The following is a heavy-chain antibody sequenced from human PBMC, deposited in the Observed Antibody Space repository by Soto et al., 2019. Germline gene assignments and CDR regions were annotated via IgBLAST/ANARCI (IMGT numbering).Heavy chain of an antibody. J-gene: IGHJ5*02. D-gene: IGHD2-21*01. Sequence: QVQLVESGGGVVQPGRSLRLSCAASGFTFSIYAMHWVRQALGKGLEWVAVISYDGSNKYYADSVKGRFTISRDNSKNTVYLQMNSLRAEDSAVYYCAREYSDGWFDPWGQGTLVTVSS. CDR2: ISYDGSNK. CDR3: AREYSDGWFDP. V-gene: IGHV3-30-3*01. CDR1: GFTFSIYA.